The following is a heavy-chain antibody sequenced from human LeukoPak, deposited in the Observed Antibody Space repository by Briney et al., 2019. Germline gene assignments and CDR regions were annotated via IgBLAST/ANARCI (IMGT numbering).Heavy chain of an antibody. CDR2: ISWNSGSI. Sequence: GGSLRLSCAASGFTFDDYAMHWVRQVPGKGLEWVSGISWNSGSIGYADSVKGRFTISRDNAKNSLYLQMNSLRAEDTALYYCAKEGSGWSPSGWGQGTLATVSS. CDR3: AKEGSGWSPSG. V-gene: IGHV3-9*01. D-gene: IGHD6-19*01. CDR1: GFTFDDYA. J-gene: IGHJ4*02.